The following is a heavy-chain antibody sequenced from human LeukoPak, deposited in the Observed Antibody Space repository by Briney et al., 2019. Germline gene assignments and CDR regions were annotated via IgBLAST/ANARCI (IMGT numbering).Heavy chain of an antibody. J-gene: IGHJ6*03. D-gene: IGHD4-17*01. V-gene: IGHV4-38-2*02. CDR2: IYHSGRT. CDR1: GYSISSGYY. CDR3: ASVNDYGDPLPRYMDV. Sequence: SETLSLTCTVPGYSISSGYYWGWIRQPPGKGLEWIGSIYHSGRTYYNPSLKSRVTISVDKSKNQFSLKLSSVTAADTAVYYCASVNDYGDPLPRYMDVWGKGTAVTVSS.